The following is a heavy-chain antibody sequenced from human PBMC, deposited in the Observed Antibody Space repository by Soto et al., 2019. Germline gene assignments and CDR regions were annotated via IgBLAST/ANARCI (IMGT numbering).Heavy chain of an antibody. J-gene: IGHJ5*02. Sequence: PSETLSITCGVYGGSFSGYQWNWIRQSPGQGLEWIGEINHSGTTKYNPSLESRINLSVDTSKKQFSLKMFSVTAADTAIYYCARGWRFDPWGQGTQVTVSS. CDR2: INHSGTT. CDR1: GGSFSGYQ. D-gene: IGHD1-1*01. CDR3: ARGWRFDP. V-gene: IGHV4-34*01.